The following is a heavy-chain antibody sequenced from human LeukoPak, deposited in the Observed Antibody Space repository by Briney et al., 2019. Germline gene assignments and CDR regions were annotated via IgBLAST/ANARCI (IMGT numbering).Heavy chain of an antibody. Sequence: KPSETLSLTCTGSGASISLYYWSWIRQPAGKGLEWIGRMSSSGSTNYNPSLKSRVTMSVDTSKNQFSLDLSSVTAADTAVYYCARDSRTERPWYFDLWGRGTLVTVSS. CDR1: GASISLYY. CDR2: MSSSGST. V-gene: IGHV4-4*07. J-gene: IGHJ2*01. CDR3: ARDSRTERPWYFDL. D-gene: IGHD3/OR15-3a*01.